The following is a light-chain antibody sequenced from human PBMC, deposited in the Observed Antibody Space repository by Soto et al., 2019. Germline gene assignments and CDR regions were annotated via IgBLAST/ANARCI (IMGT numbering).Light chain of an antibody. CDR2: DVS. V-gene: IGLV2-14*01. J-gene: IGLJ2*01. Sequence: QPVLTQPASVSGSPGQSITISCTGTSSDVGGYNYVSWYQQHPGKAPKLMIYDVSNRPSGVSNRFSDSKSGNTASLTISGLQAEDEADYYCSSYTSSSTLVVFGGGTKLTVL. CDR1: SSDVGGYNY. CDR3: SSYTSSSTLVV.